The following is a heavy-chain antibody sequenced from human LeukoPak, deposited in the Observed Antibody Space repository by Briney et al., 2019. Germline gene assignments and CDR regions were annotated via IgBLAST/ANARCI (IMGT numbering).Heavy chain of an antibody. V-gene: IGHV4-34*01. D-gene: IGHD3-22*01. CDR2: INHSGST. J-gene: IGHJ4*02. Sequence: SETLSLTCAVYGGSFSGYYWSWIRQPPGKGLEWIGEINHSGSTNYNPSLKSRVTISVGTSKNQFSLKLSSVTAADTAVYYCARPFPKYYDSSGSPFDYWGQGTLVTVSS. CDR1: GGSFSGYY. CDR3: ARPFPKYYDSSGSPFDY.